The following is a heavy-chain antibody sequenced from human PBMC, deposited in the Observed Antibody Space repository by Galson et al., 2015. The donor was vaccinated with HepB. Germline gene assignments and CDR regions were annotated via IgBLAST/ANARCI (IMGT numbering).Heavy chain of an antibody. CDR2: ISSSGSTI. J-gene: IGHJ4*02. Sequence: SLRLSCAASGFTFSDYYMSWIRQAPGKGLEWVSYISSSGSTIYYADSVKGRFTISRDNAKNSLYLQMNSLRAEDTAVYYCARDGFSNDPVVTPGGYWGQGTLVTVSS. D-gene: IGHD4-23*01. CDR1: GFTFSDYY. V-gene: IGHV3-11*01. CDR3: ARDGFSNDPVVTPGGY.